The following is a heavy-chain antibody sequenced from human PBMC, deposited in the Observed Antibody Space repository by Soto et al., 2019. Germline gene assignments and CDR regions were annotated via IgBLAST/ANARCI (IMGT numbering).Heavy chain of an antibody. CDR2: ISGSGGST. CDR1: GFTFSSYA. V-gene: IGHV3-23*01. CDR3: AKDLDWNYGWFDP. Sequence: GGSLRLSCAASGFTFSSYAMSWVRQAPGKGLEWVSGISGSGGSTYHADSVKGRFTISRDNCKNPLYLQMNSLRAEDTAVYYCAKDLDWNYGWFDPWGQGTLVTVSS. J-gene: IGHJ5*02. D-gene: IGHD1-7*01.